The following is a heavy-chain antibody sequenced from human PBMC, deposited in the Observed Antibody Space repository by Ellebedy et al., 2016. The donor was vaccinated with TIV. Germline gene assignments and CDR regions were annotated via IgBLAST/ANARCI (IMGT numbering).Heavy chain of an antibody. CDR1: GFTLNTYA. CDR2: ISGTGGST. D-gene: IGHD6-13*01. Sequence: GESLKISCAASGFTLNTYAMSWVRQAPGKGLEWVSSISGTGGSTWYADSVQGRFTISRDNSKNTLSLQMNSLRADDTAVYYCARLGYRSSWFDYWGQGALVTVSP. CDR3: ARLGYRSSWFDY. J-gene: IGHJ4*02. V-gene: IGHV3-23*01.